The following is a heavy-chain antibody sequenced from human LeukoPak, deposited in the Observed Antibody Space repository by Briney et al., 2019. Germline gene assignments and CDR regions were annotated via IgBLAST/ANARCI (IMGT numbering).Heavy chain of an antibody. CDR2: INHGGST. V-gene: IGHV4-34*01. Sequence: SETLSLTCAVYGGSFSGYSWTWIRQPPGKGLEWIGEINHGGSTNYNPSLKSRVTISVDTSKNQFSLNLNSVTAADTAVYYCARGRDCGSTSCPPGPYWGQGTLVTVSS. J-gene: IGHJ4*02. D-gene: IGHD2-2*01. CDR1: GGSFSGYS. CDR3: ARGRDCGSTSCPPGPY.